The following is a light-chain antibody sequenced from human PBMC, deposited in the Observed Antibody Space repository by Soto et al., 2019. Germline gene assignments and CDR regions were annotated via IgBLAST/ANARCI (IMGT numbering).Light chain of an antibody. J-gene: IGKJ1*01. V-gene: IGKV3-20*01. Sequence: EIVLTQSPGTLSLSPGERATLSCRASQSVSSYLAWYQQKPGQAPRLLIYGAYSRATGIQDRFSGSGSGTDFTLTIRRLEPEDFAVYYCKQYGSSPQTFGQGTKVDI. CDR1: QSVSSY. CDR2: GAY. CDR3: KQYGSSPQT.